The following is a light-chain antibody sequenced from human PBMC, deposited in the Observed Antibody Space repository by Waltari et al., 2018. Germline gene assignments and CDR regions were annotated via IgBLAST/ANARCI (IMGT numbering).Light chain of an antibody. V-gene: IGKV4-1*01. J-gene: IGKJ2*01. CDR2: WAS. Sequence: DVVMNQSPDSLAVSMAERATINCKSSQSVLYSSNNKYYLAWYKQKPGQPPNLLSYWASTREAGVPDRFSGSGSGTDFTLTSSGLQAEDVAVYYCQQYYSPPYTFGEGTKLEIK. CDR3: QQYYSPPYT. CDR1: QSVLYSSNNKYY.